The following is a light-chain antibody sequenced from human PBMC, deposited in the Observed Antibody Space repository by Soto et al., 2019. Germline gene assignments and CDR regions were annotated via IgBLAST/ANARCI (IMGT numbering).Light chain of an antibody. CDR3: SSYAGNNNFCV. CDR1: SSDVGGYDY. J-gene: IGLJ1*01. V-gene: IGLV2-8*01. Sequence: SALTQPPSASGSPGQSVTISCIGTSSDVGGYDYVSWYQQHPGKAPKLIISEVTKRPSGVPDRFSGSKSGNTASLTVSGLQAEDEADYYCSSYAGNNNFCVFGTGTKVTVL. CDR2: EVT.